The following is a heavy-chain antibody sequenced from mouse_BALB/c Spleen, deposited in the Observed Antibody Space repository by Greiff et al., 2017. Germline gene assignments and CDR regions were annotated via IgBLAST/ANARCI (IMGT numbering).Heavy chain of an antibody. D-gene: IGHD4-1*01. V-gene: IGHV1S81*02. Sequence: VQLQQPGAELVKPGASVKLSCKASGYTFTSYWMHWVKQRPGQGLEWIGEINPSNGRTNYNEKFKSKATLTVDKSSSTAYMQLSSLTSEDSAVYYCATQTGSFAYWGQGTLVTVSA. CDR1: GYTFTSYW. CDR3: ATQTGSFAY. CDR2: INPSNGRT. J-gene: IGHJ3*01.